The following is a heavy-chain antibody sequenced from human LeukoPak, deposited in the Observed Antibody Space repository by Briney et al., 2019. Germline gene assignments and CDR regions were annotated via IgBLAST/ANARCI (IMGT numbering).Heavy chain of an antibody. CDR1: GFTFSDYY. CDR3: ARFLWGYVTTLGAFDI. Sequence: PGGSLRLSCAASGFTFSDYYMSWIRQAPGKGLEWVSYISSSGSTIYYADSVKGRFTISRDNAKNSLYLQMNSLRAEDTAVYHCARFLWGYVTTLGAFDIWGQGTMVTVSS. J-gene: IGHJ3*02. CDR2: ISSSGSTI. D-gene: IGHD3-10*01. V-gene: IGHV3-11*04.